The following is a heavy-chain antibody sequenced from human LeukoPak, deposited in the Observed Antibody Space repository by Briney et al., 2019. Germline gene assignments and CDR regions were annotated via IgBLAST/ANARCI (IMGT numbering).Heavy chain of an antibody. CDR2: IYYSGST. CDR3: ARHQRGRIAAAGYFDY. CDR1: GGSISSSSYY. J-gene: IGHJ4*02. Sequence: SGTLSLTCTVSGGSISSSSYYWGWIRQPPGKGLEWIGSIYYSGSTYYNPSLKSRVTISVDTSKNQFSLKLSSVTAAGTAVYYCARHQRGRIAAAGYFDYWGQGTLVTVSS. D-gene: IGHD6-13*01. V-gene: IGHV4-39*01.